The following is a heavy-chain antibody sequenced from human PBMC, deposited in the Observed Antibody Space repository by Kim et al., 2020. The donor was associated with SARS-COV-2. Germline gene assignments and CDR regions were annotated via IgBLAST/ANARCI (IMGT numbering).Heavy chain of an antibody. CDR2: INTNTGNP. V-gene: IGHV7-4-1*02. Sequence: ASVKVSCKASGYTFTSYAMNWVRQAPGQGLEWMGWINTNTGNPTYAQGFTGRFVFSLDTSVSTAYLQISSLKAEDTAVYYCAGKYYDFWSGYALCDIWGQGTMGTVSS. CDR3: AGKYYDFWSGYALCDI. J-gene: IGHJ3*02. D-gene: IGHD3-3*01. CDR1: GYTFTSYA.